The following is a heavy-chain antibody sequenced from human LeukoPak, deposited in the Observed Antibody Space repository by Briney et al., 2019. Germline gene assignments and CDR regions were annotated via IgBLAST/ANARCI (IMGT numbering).Heavy chain of an antibody. CDR1: GFTFSSYA. V-gene: IGHV3-23*01. D-gene: IGHD3-3*01. Sequence: GGSLRLSCAASGFTFSSYALSWVRQAPGKGLEWVSAISGSGGTTYYADSVKGRFTISNDNSKNTLYLQMDSLRAEDTAVYYCARDQYDTWSRRGNFDSWGQGTLVIVSS. J-gene: IGHJ4*02. CDR2: ISGSGGTT. CDR3: ARDQYDTWSRRGNFDS.